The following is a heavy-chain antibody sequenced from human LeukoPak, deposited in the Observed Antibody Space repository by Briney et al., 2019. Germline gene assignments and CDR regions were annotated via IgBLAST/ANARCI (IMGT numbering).Heavy chain of an antibody. D-gene: IGHD6-19*01. Sequence: SVKVSCKASGGTFSSYAISWVRQAPGQGLEWMGGIIPIFGTANYAQKFQGRVTITADESTSTAYMELSSLRSEDTAVYYCARELGEQYYFDYWGQGTLVTVSS. CDR2: IIPIFGTA. V-gene: IGHV1-69*13. CDR1: GGTFSSYA. J-gene: IGHJ4*02. CDR3: ARELGEQYYFDY.